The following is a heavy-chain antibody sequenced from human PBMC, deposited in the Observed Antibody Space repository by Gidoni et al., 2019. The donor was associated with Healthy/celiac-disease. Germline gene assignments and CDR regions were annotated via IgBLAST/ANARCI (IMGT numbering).Heavy chain of an antibody. D-gene: IGHD2-2*01. CDR3: AREFGFIVVVPAATPDDAFDI. Sequence: QVQLVQSGAEVKKPGASVKVSCKASGYPFTGYYMHWVRQAPGQGLEWMGWINPNSGGTNYAQKFQGRVTMTRDTSISTAYMELSRLRSDDTAVYYCAREFGFIVVVPAATPDDAFDIWGQGTMVTVSS. J-gene: IGHJ3*02. CDR1: GYPFTGYY. V-gene: IGHV1-2*02. CDR2: INPNSGGT.